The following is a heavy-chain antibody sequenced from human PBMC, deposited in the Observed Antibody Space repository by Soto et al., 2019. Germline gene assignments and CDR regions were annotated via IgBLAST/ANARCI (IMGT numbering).Heavy chain of an antibody. D-gene: IGHD5-18*01. V-gene: IGHV1-69*01. CDR2: IIPIFGTA. CDR1: VGTFSSYA. J-gene: IGHJ4*02. Sequence: QVQLVQSGAEVNKPGSSVKVSCKASVGTFSSYAISWVRQAPGQGLEWMGGIIPIFGTANYAQKFQGRVTITADEPTSTVYVELTSMRSEATAVYYCARKLYKAMGDEYYFDYWGQGTLVTVSS. CDR3: ARKLYKAMGDEYYFDY.